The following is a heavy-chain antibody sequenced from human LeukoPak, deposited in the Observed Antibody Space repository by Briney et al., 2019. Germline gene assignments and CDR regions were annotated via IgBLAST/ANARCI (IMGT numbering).Heavy chain of an antibody. CDR3: ARDESITIFGVVNGGWFDP. CDR2: IYSGGST. V-gene: IGHV3-66*02. D-gene: IGHD3-3*01. CDR1: GFTVSSNY. J-gene: IGHJ5*02. Sequence: GGSLRLSCAASGFTVSSNYMSWVRQAPGKGLEWVSVIYSGGSTYYADSVKGRFTISRDNSKNTLYLQMNSLRAEDTAVYYCARDESITIFGVVNGGWFDPWGQGTLVTVSS.